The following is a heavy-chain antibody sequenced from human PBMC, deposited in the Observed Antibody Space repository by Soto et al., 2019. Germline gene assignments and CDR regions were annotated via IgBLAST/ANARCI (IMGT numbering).Heavy chain of an antibody. CDR1: EFTFKNFA. Sequence: GGSLRLSCAASEFTFKNFAMHWVRQAPGKGLEWLALISYDTTHKYYADSVKGRFTISRDNSKDTLSLEMNSLSPDDTATYYCARDGQKTPMVMANWFDSRGQGTLVTVSS. CDR2: ISYDTTHK. J-gene: IGHJ5*01. V-gene: IGHV3-30*04. D-gene: IGHD5-18*01. CDR3: ARDGQKTPMVMANWFDS.